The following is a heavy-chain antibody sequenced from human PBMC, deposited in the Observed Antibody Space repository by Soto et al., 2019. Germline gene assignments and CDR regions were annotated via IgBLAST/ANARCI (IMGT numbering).Heavy chain of an antibody. CDR1: GGSISSGSYF. CDR2: IYYSGST. J-gene: IGHJ5*02. D-gene: IGHD6-19*01. V-gene: IGHV4-39*01. Sequence: SETLFLTCTVSGGSISSGSYFWGWIRQPPGKGLEWIGSIYYSGSTSYNPSLRSRVTMSVDTSKNQFSLKLSSVSAADTAVYYCARHTGYSSGKRWFDPWGQGTLVTVSS. CDR3: ARHTGYSSGKRWFDP.